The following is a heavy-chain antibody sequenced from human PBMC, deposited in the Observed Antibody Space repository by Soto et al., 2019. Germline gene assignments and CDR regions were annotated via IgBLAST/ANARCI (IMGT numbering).Heavy chain of an antibody. CDR1: GYTFTSYG. D-gene: IGHD6-13*01. Sequence: QVQLVQSGAEVKKPGASVKVSCKASGYTFTSYGISWVRQAPGQGLEWMGWISAYNGNTNYAQKLQGRVTMTTDTXTXTXXMELRSLRSDDTAVYYCAREGGSSWYGYYYYGMDVWGQGTTVTVSS. CDR3: AREGGSSWYGYYYYGMDV. CDR2: ISAYNGNT. J-gene: IGHJ6*02. V-gene: IGHV1-18*01.